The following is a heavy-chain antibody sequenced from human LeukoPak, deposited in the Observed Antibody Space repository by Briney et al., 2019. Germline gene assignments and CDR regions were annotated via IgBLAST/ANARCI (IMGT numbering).Heavy chain of an antibody. Sequence: GGSLRLSCAASGFTLSNHWMTWVRQVPGRGPEWVANVDRDGSETYYLDSVKGRFTISKDNAKNSLYLQMNSLRAEDTALYHCARNNGMDVWGQGTTVIVSS. V-gene: IGHV3-7*03. CDR1: GFTLSNHW. J-gene: IGHJ6*02. CDR2: VDRDGSET. CDR3: ARNNGMDV.